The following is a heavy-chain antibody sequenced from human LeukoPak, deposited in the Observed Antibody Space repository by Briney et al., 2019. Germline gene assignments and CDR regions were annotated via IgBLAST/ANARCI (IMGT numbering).Heavy chain of an antibody. CDR3: ARGLLRDGYTYTYSFDY. CDR2: VYMGGTT. D-gene: IGHD5-18*01. V-gene: IGHV3-66*01. CDR1: GFTVSTNY. J-gene: IGHJ4*02. Sequence: GGSPRLSCAASGFTVSTNYMNVVRQAPGKGLEWVSVVYMGGTTYYADSVKGRFTISRDSTKNTIYLQMNNLRAEDTAVYYCARGLLRDGYTYTYSFDYWGQGTLVTVSS.